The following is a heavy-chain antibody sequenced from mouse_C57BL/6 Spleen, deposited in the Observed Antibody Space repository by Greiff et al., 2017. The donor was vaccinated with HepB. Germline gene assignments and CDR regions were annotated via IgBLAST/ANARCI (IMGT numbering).Heavy chain of an antibody. CDR2: ISSGSSTI. J-gene: IGHJ1*03. D-gene: IGHD2-4*01. CDR1: GFTFSDYG. V-gene: IGHV5-17*01. Sequence: EVMLVESGGGLVKPGGSLKLSCAASGFTFSDYGMHWVRQAPEKGLEWVAYISSGSSTIYYADTVKGRFTISRDNAKNTLFLQMTSLRSEDTAMYDCARDYDYHDGGYFDVWGTGTTVTVSS. CDR3: ARDYDYHDGGYFDV.